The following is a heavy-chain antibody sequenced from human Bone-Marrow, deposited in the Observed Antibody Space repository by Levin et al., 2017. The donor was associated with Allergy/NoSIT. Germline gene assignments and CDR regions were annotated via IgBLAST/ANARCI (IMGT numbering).Heavy chain of an antibody. D-gene: IGHD3-10*01. V-gene: IGHV4-34*01. CDR2: INHSGST. J-gene: IGHJ6*02. Sequence: SETLSLTCAVYGGSFSGYYWSWIRQPPGKGLEWIGEINHSGSTNYNPSLKSRVTISVDTSKNQFSLKLSSVTAADTAVYYCARDGAPELVRGDPYYYYYDGMDVWGQGTTVTVSS. CDR1: GGSFSGYY. CDR3: ARDGAPELVRGDPYYYYYDGMDV.